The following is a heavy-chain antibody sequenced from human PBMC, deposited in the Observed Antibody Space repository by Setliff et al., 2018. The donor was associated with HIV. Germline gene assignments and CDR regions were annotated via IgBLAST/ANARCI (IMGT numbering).Heavy chain of an antibody. J-gene: IGHJ4*02. Sequence: PSETLSLTCNVSGGSISSYYWNWIRQPPGKGLEWIGYIYYSGNTNYNPSLKSRVIISVDTSKNQLSLKLNSVTAADTAVYYCSRGGGYSSSPSLWGQGTLVTVSS. CDR1: GGSISSYY. CDR3: SRGGGYSSSPSL. CDR2: IYYSGNT. V-gene: IGHV4-59*01. D-gene: IGHD6-13*01.